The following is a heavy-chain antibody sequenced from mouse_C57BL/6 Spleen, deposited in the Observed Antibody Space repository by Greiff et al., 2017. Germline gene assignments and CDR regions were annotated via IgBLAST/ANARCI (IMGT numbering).Heavy chain of an antibody. CDR2: ISSGGSYT. Sequence: EVQLVESGGDLVKPGGSLKLSCAASGFTFSSYGMSWVRQTPDKRLEWVATISSGGSYTYYPDSVKGRFTISRDNAKNTLYLQMSSLKSEDTAMYYCALRDFDYWGQGTTLTVSS. J-gene: IGHJ2*01. V-gene: IGHV5-6*01. CDR1: GFTFSSYG. CDR3: ALRDFDY.